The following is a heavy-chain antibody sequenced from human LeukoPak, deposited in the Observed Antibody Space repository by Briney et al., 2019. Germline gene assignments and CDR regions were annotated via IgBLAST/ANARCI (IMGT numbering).Heavy chain of an antibody. V-gene: IGHV3-43*01. CDR1: GFTFDDYT. Sequence: GGSLRLSCAASGFTFDDYTMHWVRQAPGKGLEXXXXISWDGGSTYYANSVKGRFTISRDNSKNSLYLQMNSLRTEDTALYYCAKGEVVRGRFYGMDVWGQGTTVTVSS. J-gene: IGHJ6*02. CDR2: ISWDGGST. D-gene: IGHD3-10*01. CDR3: AKGEVVRGRFYGMDV.